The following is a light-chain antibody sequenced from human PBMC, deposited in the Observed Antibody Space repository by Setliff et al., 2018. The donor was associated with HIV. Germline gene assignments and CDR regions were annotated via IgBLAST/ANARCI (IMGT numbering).Light chain of an antibody. Sequence: QSALTQPASVSGSPGQSITVSCTGTSSDLGDYNYVSWYQQHPGKAPKLLIYDVSDRPSGVSNRFSGSKSGNTASLTISGLQAEDEADYYCSSYTSSGTLVFGTGTKVTVL. J-gene: IGLJ1*01. CDR2: DVS. CDR1: SSDLGDYNY. CDR3: SSYTSSGTLV. V-gene: IGLV2-14*01.